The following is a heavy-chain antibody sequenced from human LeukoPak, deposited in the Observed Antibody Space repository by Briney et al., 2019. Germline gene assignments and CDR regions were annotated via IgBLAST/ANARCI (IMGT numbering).Heavy chain of an antibody. J-gene: IGHJ4*02. CDR1: GYSFTSYW. Sequence: GESLQISCQGSGYSFTSYWIGWVRPMPGKGLEWMGIIYPDDSDTRYSPSFQGQVTISADKSISTAYLQWSSLKASDTAMYYCARGRGLTVTPDWGPGTLVTVSS. CDR3: ARGRGLTVTPD. D-gene: IGHD4-11*01. CDR2: IYPDDSDT. V-gene: IGHV5-51*01.